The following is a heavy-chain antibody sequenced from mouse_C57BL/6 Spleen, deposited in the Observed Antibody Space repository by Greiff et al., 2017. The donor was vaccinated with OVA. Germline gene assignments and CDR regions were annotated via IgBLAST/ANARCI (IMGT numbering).Heavy chain of an antibody. Sequence: QVQLQQPGAELVKPGASVKLSCKASGYTFTSYWMHWVKQRPGQGLEWIGMIHPNSGSTNYNEKFKSKATLTVDKSSSTAYMQLSSLTSEDSAVYYCARLDDYDGLYYVDYWGQGTTLTVSS. CDR1: GYTFTSYW. CDR3: ARLDDYDGLYYVDY. D-gene: IGHD2-4*01. V-gene: IGHV1-64*01. CDR2: IHPNSGST. J-gene: IGHJ2*01.